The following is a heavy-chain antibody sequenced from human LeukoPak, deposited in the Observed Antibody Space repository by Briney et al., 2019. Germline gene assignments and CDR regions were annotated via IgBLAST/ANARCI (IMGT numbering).Heavy chain of an antibody. CDR2: VYYSGST. V-gene: IGHV4-39*01. Sequence: SETLSLTCTVSGASISSSSYYWGWIRQPPEKGLEWIGSVYYSGSTYNNPSLKSRVTISVDTSKNQFSLKLSSVTAGDTAVYHCARHLSETSMGYLEAFDIWGQGTMVTVST. CDR3: ARHLSETSMGYLEAFDI. CDR1: GASISSSSYY. D-gene: IGHD5-18*01. J-gene: IGHJ3*02.